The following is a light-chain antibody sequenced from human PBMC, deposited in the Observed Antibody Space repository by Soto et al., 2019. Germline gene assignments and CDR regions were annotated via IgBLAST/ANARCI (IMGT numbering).Light chain of an antibody. CDR2: DVS. Sequence: QYVLTQPASVSGSPGQSITIYCTGTSSDVDGYDYVSWYQQHPGKAPKLLIYDVSYRPSGVSNRFSGSKSGNTASLTISGLQAEDEADYYCSSYTSRSTVVFGGGTKLTVL. V-gene: IGLV2-14*03. CDR1: SSDVDGYDY. CDR3: SSYTSRSTVV. J-gene: IGLJ2*01.